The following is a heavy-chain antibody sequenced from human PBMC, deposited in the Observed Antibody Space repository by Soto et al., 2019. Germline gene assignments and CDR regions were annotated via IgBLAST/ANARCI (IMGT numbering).Heavy chain of an antibody. D-gene: IGHD6-6*01. J-gene: IGHJ6*02. Sequence: GESLKISCKGSGYSFTSYWIGWVRQMPGKGLEWMGIIYPGDSDTRYSPSFQGQVTVSADKSISTAYLQWSSLKASDTAMYYCARYSSSFPYYYGMDVWGQGTTVTVS. CDR3: ARYSSSFPYYYGMDV. V-gene: IGHV5-51*01. CDR1: GYSFTSYW. CDR2: IYPGDSDT.